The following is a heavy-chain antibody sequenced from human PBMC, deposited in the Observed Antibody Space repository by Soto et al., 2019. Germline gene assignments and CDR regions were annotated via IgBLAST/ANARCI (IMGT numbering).Heavy chain of an antibody. V-gene: IGHV1-2*04. CDR2: INPNSGGT. Sequence: ASVKVSCNASGYTFTGYYMHWVRQAPGQGLEWMGWINPNSGGTNYAQKFQGWVTMTRDTSISTAYMELSRLRSDDTAVYYCARARLRWYTNDAFDIWGQGTMVTVSS. D-gene: IGHD4-17*01. J-gene: IGHJ3*02. CDR1: GYTFTGYY. CDR3: ARARLRWYTNDAFDI.